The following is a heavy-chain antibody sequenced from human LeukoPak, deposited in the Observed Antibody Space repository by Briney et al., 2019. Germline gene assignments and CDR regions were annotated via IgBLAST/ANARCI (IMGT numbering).Heavy chain of an antibody. CDR1: GFTFSSYA. V-gene: IGHV3-30-3*01. J-gene: IGHJ4*02. CDR2: ISYDGSNK. Sequence: GGSLRLSCAASGFTFSSYAMHWVRQAPGKGLEWVAVISYDGSNKYYADSVKGRFTISRDNSKNTLYLQMNSLRAEDTAVYYCASSPYYWSQGTLVTVSS. CDR3: ASSPYY.